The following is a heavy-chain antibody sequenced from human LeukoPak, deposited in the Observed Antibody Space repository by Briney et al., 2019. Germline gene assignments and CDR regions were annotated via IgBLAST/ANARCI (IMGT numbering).Heavy chain of an antibody. J-gene: IGHJ4*02. CDR2: INHSGST. V-gene: IGHV4-34*01. Sequence: SETLSLICAVYGGSFSGYYWSWIRQPPGKGLEWIGEINHSGSTNYNPSLKSRVTISVDTSKNQFSLKLSSVTAADTAVYYCATEDGDGYNLYWGQGTLVTVSS. CDR1: GGSFSGYY. CDR3: ATEDGDGYNLY. D-gene: IGHD5-24*01.